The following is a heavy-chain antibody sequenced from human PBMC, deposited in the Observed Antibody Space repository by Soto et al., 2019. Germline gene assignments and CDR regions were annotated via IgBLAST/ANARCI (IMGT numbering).Heavy chain of an antibody. CDR3: ATPYVDFEY. J-gene: IGHJ4*02. CDR1: GYRFTTYW. D-gene: IGHD3-16*01. Sequence: PGESLKISCKGSGYRFTTYWIGWVRQMPGKGLEWMGIIFPSDSDTRYSPSLQGQVTISVDKSISTAYLQWSSLKASDTAIYYCATPYVDFEYWGQGTLVTVSS. V-gene: IGHV5-51*01. CDR2: IFPSDSDT.